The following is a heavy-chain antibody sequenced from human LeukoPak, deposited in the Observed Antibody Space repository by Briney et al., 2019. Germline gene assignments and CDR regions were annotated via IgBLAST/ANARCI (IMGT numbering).Heavy chain of an antibody. CDR3: ARGKAKIDS. J-gene: IGHJ4*02. Sequence: GGSLRLSCAASGFTFSSYAMSWVRQAPGKGLEWVASIKEDGSDKYYVDSVKGRFTISRDNAKKSLYMEMNSLRAEDTAVYYCARGKAKIDSWGQGILVTVSS. V-gene: IGHV3-7*01. CDR2: IKEDGSDK. CDR1: GFTFSSYA.